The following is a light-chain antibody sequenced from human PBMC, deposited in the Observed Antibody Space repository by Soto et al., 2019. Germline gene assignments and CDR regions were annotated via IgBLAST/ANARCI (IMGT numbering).Light chain of an antibody. CDR1: QSVSRN. Sequence: EIVMTQSPATLSVSPGERATLSCRASQSVSRNLDWYQQKPGQAPRLLIYGASTRATGIPARFSGSGSGTEFTLTISSLQSEDFEIYYCQQYNNWLRTFGQGTRLEIK. V-gene: IGKV3-15*01. CDR2: GAS. CDR3: QQYNNWLRT. J-gene: IGKJ5*01.